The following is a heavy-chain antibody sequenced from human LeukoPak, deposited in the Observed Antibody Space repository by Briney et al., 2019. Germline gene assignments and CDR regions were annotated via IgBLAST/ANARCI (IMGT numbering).Heavy chain of an antibody. CDR1: GGSLSGYY. CDR2: INDSGST. CDR3: ARDRTDGNSSGYSLDY. V-gene: IGHV4-34*01. J-gene: IGHJ4*02. D-gene: IGHD3-22*01. Sequence: SETLSLTCAVYGGSLSGYYWNWIRQPPGKGLEWIGEINDSGSTNYNPSLKSRVTISVDKSKNQFSLKLSSVTAADTAVYYCARDRTDGNSSGYSLDYWGQGTLVTVSS.